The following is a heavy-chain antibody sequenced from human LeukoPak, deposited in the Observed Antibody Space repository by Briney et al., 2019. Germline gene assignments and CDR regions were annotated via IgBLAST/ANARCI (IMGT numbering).Heavy chain of an antibody. V-gene: IGHV4-39*07. CDR1: GGSISSSGYY. CDR2: IYYSGST. CDR3: ARADLSIAARRRVYYFDY. Sequence: SETLSLTCTVSGGSISSSGYYWGWIRQPPGKGLEWIGSIYYSGSTYSNPSLKSRVTISVDTSKNQFSLKLSSVTAADTAVHYCARADLSIAARRRVYYFDYGGQGTLVTVSS. D-gene: IGHD6-6*01. J-gene: IGHJ4*02.